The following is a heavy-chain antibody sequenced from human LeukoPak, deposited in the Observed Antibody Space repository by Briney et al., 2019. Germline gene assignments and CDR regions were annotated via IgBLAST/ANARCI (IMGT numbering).Heavy chain of an antibody. V-gene: IGHV3-30*02. Sequence: GGSLRLSCTASGFTFGDYAMSWVRQAPGKGLEWVAFIRYDESKRYHTDSVKGRFTISRDNSKNTLYLQMNSLRAEDTAVYYCAKDGYQVRYYFDYWGQGTLVTVSS. J-gene: IGHJ4*02. D-gene: IGHD2-15*01. CDR2: IRYDESKR. CDR1: GFTFGDYA. CDR3: AKDGYQVRYYFDY.